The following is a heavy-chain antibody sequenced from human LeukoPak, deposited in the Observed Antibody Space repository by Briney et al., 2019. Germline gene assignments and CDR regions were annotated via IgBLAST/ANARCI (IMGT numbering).Heavy chain of an antibody. CDR3: ARDIWNGGRWFDP. Sequence: SETLSLTCTVSGGSLSNSYWSWIRQPAGEGLEWIGRVYTRGNTDYNPSLKSRVTMSIDTSKNQFSLKLSSVTAADTAVYYCARDIWNGGRWFDPWGQGTLVIVS. D-gene: IGHD1-1*01. CDR1: GGSLSNSY. J-gene: IGHJ5*02. V-gene: IGHV4-4*07. CDR2: VYTRGNT.